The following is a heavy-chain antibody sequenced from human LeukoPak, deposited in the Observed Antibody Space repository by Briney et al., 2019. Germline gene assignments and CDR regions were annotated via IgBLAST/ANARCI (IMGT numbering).Heavy chain of an antibody. CDR2: INANNGNT. CDR1: GYIFANYV. D-gene: IGHD4/OR15-4a*01. Sequence: ASVKVSCKASGYIFANYVITWVRQASGRGLEWLGWINANNGNTKYGEKFQGRVTMTSDTSTTTSYMELGGLTSDDTAVYYCARGRALRGATDKIVWLDPWGQGTLVTVSS. V-gene: IGHV1-18*01. J-gene: IGHJ5*02. CDR3: ARGRALRGATDKIVWLDP.